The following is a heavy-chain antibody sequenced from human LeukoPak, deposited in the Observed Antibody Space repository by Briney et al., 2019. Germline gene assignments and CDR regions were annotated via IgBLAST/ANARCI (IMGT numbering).Heavy chain of an antibody. J-gene: IGHJ6*03. Sequence: PGGSLRLSCAASGFTFSIYSVTWLRQAPGKGLEWVASISITSSYIYYADSVRGRFTISRDNAQYLAYLQMNSLKPDDPALYFLSRPDREAYSPSPVPYYNSYMTAWDKGTTVIVSS. D-gene: IGHD6-13*01. CDR2: ISITSSYI. V-gene: IGHV3-21*06. CDR1: GFTFSIYS. CDR3: SRPDREAYSPSPVPYYNSYMTA.